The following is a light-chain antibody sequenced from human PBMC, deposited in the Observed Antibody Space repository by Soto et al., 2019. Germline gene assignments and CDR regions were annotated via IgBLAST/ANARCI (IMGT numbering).Light chain of an antibody. CDR1: QSVSSY. CDR3: QQRANWPWT. CDR2: DVS. J-gene: IGKJ1*01. V-gene: IGKV3-11*01. Sequence: EIVLTQSPATLSLSPGEGATLSCRASQSVSSYLVWYQQKPGQAPRLLIYDVSNRATGVPARFSGSGSGTDFSLTVTSLEPEDFADYYCQQRANWPWTFGQGTKVEIK.